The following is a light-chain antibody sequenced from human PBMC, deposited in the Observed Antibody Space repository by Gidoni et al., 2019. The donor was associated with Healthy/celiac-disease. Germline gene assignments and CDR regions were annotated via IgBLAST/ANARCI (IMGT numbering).Light chain of an antibody. Sequence: QSALTQPAAVSGSPGQSITISCTGTSSDVGGYNYVAWYQQHPGKPPKLMIYDVSNRPSGVSHRSAGSTSGNTASLTISGLQAEDEADYYCSSYTSSSTLVFGGGTKLTVL. J-gene: IGLJ2*01. CDR2: DVS. CDR1: SSDVGGYNY. CDR3: SSYTSSSTLV. V-gene: IGLV2-14*01.